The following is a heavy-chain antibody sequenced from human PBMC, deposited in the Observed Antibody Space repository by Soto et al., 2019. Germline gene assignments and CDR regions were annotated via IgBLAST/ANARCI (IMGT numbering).Heavy chain of an antibody. D-gene: IGHD4-4*01. J-gene: IGHJ4*02. CDR3: ARVEYSNYVYYFDY. Sequence: SETLSLTCTVSGGSISSYYWSWIRQPPGKGLEWIGYIYYSGSTNYNPSLKSRVTISVDTSKNQFSLKLSSVTAADTAVYYCARVEYSNYVYYFDYWGLGTLVTVSS. CDR1: GGSISSYY. CDR2: IYYSGST. V-gene: IGHV4-59*01.